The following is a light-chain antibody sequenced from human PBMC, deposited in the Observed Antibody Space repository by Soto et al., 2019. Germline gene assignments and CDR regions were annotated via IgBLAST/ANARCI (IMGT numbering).Light chain of an antibody. CDR3: QHSYSRPPT. CDR1: QSISNH. J-gene: IGKJ1*01. V-gene: IGKV1-39*01. CDR2: AAS. Sequence: DIQMTQSPSSLSASVEDRVIITCRASQSISNHLNWYQQKPGKAPKLLIFAASSLHSGVPSRFSRSRSGTDFPLTISSLQPEDFETYYCQHSYSRPPTFGQGTKVDIK.